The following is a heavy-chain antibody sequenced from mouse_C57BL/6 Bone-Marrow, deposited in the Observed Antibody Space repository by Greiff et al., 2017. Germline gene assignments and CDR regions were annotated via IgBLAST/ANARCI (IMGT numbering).Heavy chain of an antibody. CDR2: IDPSDSYT. J-gene: IGHJ2*01. CDR3: AREEEWLRLWDY. CDR1: GYTFTSYW. V-gene: IGHV1-69*01. D-gene: IGHD2-2*01. Sequence: VQLQQSGAELVMPGASVKLSCKASGYTFTSYWMHWVKQRPGQGLEWIGEIDPSDSYTNYNQKFKGKSTLTVDKSSSTAYMQLSSLTSEDSAVYYCAREEEWLRLWDYWGLGTTLTVSS.